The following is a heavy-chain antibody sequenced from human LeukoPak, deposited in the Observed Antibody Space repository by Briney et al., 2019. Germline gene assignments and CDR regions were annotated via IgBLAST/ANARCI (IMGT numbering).Heavy chain of an antibody. V-gene: IGHV4-38-2*01. D-gene: IGHD1-20*01. J-gene: IGHJ6*03. CDR3: ARRSITGARTYYMDV. CDR1: GYSISSNYY. Sequence: PSETLSLTCAVSGYSISSNYYWGWIRQPPGKGLEWIGSIHHSGSTYYNPSLKSRVTISVDTSKNQFSLKLSSVTATDTAVYYCARRSITGARTYYMDVWGKGTTVTVSS. CDR2: IHHSGST.